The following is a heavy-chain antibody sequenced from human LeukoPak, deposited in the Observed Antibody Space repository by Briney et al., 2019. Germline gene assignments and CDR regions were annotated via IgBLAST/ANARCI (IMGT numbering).Heavy chain of an antibody. CDR3: ARDLRAGSYGFD. CDR2: IKQDGSER. J-gene: IGHJ4*02. D-gene: IGHD3-10*01. CDR1: GFSFSSYW. Sequence: GGSLRLSCAASGFSFSSYWMSWVRQAPGKGLELVANIKQDGSERYYVDSVKGRFTISRDNGKNSVYLQMNSLRAEDTALYYCARDLRAGSYGFDWGQGTLVTVSS. V-gene: IGHV3-7*01.